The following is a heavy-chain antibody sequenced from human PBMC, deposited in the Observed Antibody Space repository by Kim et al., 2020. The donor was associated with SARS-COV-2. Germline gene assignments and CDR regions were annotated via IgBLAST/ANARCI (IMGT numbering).Heavy chain of an antibody. V-gene: IGHV3-48*02. D-gene: IGHD3-10*01. J-gene: IGHJ6*02. CDR3: ARYNSGHGLDV. Sequence: TKYSAGSVKGRFTISRDNAKNSVYLQMNNLRDEDTAVYDCARYNSGHGLDVWGQGTTVIVSS. CDR2: TK.